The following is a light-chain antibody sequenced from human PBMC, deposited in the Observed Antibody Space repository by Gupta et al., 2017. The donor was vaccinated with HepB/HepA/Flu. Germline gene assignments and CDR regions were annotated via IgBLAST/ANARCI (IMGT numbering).Light chain of an antibody. J-gene: IGLJ3*02. CDR1: SSDVGSYNY. CDR2: DVN. Sequence: SALTQTRSVSVSPGQSVTISCTGTSSDVGSYNYVSWYQQHPGKAPKLMIYDVNKRPSGVPDRLSGSKSGNTASLTISGLQAEDEADYYCCSYAGSYTWVFGGGTKLTVL. CDR3: CSYAGSYTWV. V-gene: IGLV2-11*01.